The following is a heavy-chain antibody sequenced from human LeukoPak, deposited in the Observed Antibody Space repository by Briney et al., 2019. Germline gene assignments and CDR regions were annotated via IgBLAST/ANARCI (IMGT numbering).Heavy chain of an antibody. V-gene: IGHV3-23*01. D-gene: IGHD6-6*01. Sequence: GGSLRLSCATYGFTFSSYGMSWVRQAPGKGQEWISAISAGGDSTYYADSVSGRFTISKDESKTTLFLQMNSLRAEDTAVYYCAAPPRAGARPPYDYWGHGAQVTVSS. J-gene: IGHJ4*01. CDR2: ISAGGDST. CDR1: GFTFSSYG. CDR3: AAPPRAGARPPYDY.